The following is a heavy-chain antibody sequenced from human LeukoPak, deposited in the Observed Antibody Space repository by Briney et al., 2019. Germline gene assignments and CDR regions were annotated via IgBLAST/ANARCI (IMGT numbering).Heavy chain of an antibody. D-gene: IGHD3-10*01. Sequence: VKVSCKASGYTFTSCDINWVRQATGQGLEWMGWMNPNSGNTGYAQKFQGRVTMTRNTSISTAYMELSSLRSEDTAVYYCARSFIMVRGVIILGYWGQGTLVTVSS. CDR1: GYTFTSCD. CDR2: MNPNSGNT. V-gene: IGHV1-8*01. J-gene: IGHJ4*02. CDR3: ARSFIMVRGVIILGY.